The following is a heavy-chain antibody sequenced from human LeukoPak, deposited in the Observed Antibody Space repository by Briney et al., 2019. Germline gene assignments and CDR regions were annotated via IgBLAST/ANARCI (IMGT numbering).Heavy chain of an antibody. D-gene: IGHD2-2*01. CDR3: ARLLLPAAMMGYYYYYMDV. J-gene: IGHJ6*03. V-gene: IGHV4-39*07. CDR1: GGSISSSSYY. Sequence: PSETLSLTCTVSGGSISSSSYYWGWIRQPPGKGLEWIGEIYHSGSTNYNPSLKSRVTISVDTSKNQFSLKLSSVTAADTAVYYCARLLLPAAMMGYYYYYMDVWGKGTTVTISS. CDR2: IYHSGST.